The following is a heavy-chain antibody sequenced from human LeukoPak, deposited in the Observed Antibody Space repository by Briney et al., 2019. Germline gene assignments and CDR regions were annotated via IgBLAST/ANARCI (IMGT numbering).Heavy chain of an antibody. D-gene: IGHD6-19*01. Sequence: GGSLRLSCAASGFTFSSYWMHWVRQVPGKGLVWVSLINSDGGSTRYADSVKGRFTISRDNAKKTLYLQMNSLRAEDTAVYYCARKGQFSSGWDPLNYWGQGALVTVSS. CDR3: ARKGQFSSGWDPLNY. CDR1: GFTFSSYW. CDR2: INSDGGST. V-gene: IGHV3-74*01. J-gene: IGHJ4*02.